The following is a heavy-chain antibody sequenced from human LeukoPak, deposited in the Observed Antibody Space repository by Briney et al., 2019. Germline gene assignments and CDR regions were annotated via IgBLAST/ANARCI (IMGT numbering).Heavy chain of an antibody. CDR2: VSPNSGNA. CDR1: GYTFTSYD. V-gene: IGHV1-8*01. CDR3: ARLLHDSRAYYQGFDP. D-gene: IGHD3-22*01. J-gene: IGHJ5*02. Sequence: ASVKVSCKASGYTFTSYDINWVRQATGQGLEWMGWVSPNSGNAGYAQKFQGRVTMTTDTSITTAYMELSSLTSEDTAVYYCARLLHDSRAYYQGFDPWGQGSLVTVSS.